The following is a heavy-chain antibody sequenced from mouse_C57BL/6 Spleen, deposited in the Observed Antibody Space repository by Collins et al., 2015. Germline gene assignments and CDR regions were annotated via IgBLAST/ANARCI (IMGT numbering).Heavy chain of an antibody. CDR1: GYTFTSYW. CDR3: ARWNYDYDGYFDV. V-gene: IGHV1-53*01. D-gene: IGHD2-4*01. Sequence: QVQLQQPGTELVKPGASVKLSCKASGYTFTSYWMHWVKQRPGQGLEWIGNINPSNGGTNYNEKFKSKATLTVGKSSSTAYMQLSSLTSEDSAVYYCARWNYDYDGYFDVWGTGTAVTVSS. J-gene: IGHJ1*03. CDR2: INPSNGGT.